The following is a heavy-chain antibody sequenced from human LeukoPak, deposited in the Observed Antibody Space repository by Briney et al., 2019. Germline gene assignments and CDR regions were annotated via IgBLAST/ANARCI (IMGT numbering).Heavy chain of an antibody. CDR3: ARGDSGSYYNE. J-gene: IGHJ4*02. CDR1: SGSISSYY. CDR2: IYYSGST. Sequence: SETLSLTCTVSSGSISSYYWSCIRQPPGKGLEWIGYIYYSGSTNYNPSLKSRVTIPVDTSKNQFSLKLSSVTAADTAVYYCARGDSGSYYNEWGQGTLVTVSS. V-gene: IGHV4-59*01. D-gene: IGHD3-10*01.